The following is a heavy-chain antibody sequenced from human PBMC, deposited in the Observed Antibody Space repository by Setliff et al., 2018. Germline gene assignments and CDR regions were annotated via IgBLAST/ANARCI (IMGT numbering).Heavy chain of an antibody. D-gene: IGHD2-15*01. V-gene: IGHV5-51*01. CDR1: GYIFSVSW. CDR3: ASPSGGWTKPFDV. Sequence: GESLTLSCKDSGYIFSVSWIGWVRQMPGKGLEWMGIIYAGNSQIKYGPSFQGQFTISVDKSISTAYLQWSSLKASDTAMYYCASPSGGWTKPFDVWGQGTMVTVSS. CDR2: IYAGNSQI. J-gene: IGHJ3*01.